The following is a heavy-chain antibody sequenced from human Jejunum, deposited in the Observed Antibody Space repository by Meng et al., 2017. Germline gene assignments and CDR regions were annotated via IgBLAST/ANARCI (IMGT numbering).Heavy chain of an antibody. D-gene: IGHD3-9*01. V-gene: IGHV4-61*02. Sequence: SETLSLTCVVSAASISSGSSHWNWIRQPAGKGLEWIGRIDTSGTTYFNPSLKSRVTISFDTSKKQLSLRLSSVTAADTAVYYCAATTGYNSGNQEDFVYWGQGTRVT. CDR1: AASISSGSSH. CDR3: AATTGYNSGNQEDFVY. CDR2: IDTSGTT. J-gene: IGHJ4*02.